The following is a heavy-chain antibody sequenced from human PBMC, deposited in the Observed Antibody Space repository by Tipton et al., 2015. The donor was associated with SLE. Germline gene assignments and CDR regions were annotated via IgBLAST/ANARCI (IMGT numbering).Heavy chain of an antibody. CDR1: GFTFSSYA. D-gene: IGHD6-19*01. J-gene: IGHJ4*02. CDR3: ARVQYTSGSYFFDY. CDR2: ISYDGSNK. V-gene: IGHV3-30*04. Sequence: SLRLSCAASGFTFSSYAMHWVRQAPGKGLEWVAVISYDGSNKYYADSVKGRFTISRDNSKNSLYLQMNSLRGDDTAIYYCARVQYTSGSYFFDYWGQGTLVTVSS.